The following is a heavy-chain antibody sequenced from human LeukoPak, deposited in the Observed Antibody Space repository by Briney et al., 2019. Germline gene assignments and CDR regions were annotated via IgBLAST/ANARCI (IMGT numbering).Heavy chain of an antibody. V-gene: IGHV3-23*01. CDR2: ISGSGGST. D-gene: IGHD6-19*01. CDR3: AKLYSSGWYVGY. CDR1: GFTFSSYA. J-gene: IGHJ4*02. Sequence: GGSLRLSCAASGFTFSSYAMSWVRQAPGKGLEWVSAISGSGGSTYYADSVKGRFTISRDNSKNTLYLQMNSLRAGDTAVYYCAKLYSSGWYVGYWGQGTLVTVSS.